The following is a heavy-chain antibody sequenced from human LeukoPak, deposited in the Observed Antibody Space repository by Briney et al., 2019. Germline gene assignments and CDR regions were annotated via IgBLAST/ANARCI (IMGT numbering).Heavy chain of an antibody. CDR1: GFTFSSYA. V-gene: IGHV3-23*01. D-gene: IGHD3-10*01. CDR3: ANSPNYYGSGSYLFY. CDR2: ISGSGGST. J-gene: IGHJ4*02. Sequence: GGSLRLSCAASGFTFSSYAVSWVRQAPGKGLEWVSAISGSGGSTYYADSVKGRFTISRDNSKNTLYLQMNSLRAEDTAVYYCANSPNYYGSGSYLFYWGQGTLVTVSS.